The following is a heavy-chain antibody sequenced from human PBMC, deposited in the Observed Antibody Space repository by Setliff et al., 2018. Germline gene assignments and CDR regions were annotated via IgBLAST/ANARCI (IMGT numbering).Heavy chain of an antibody. Sequence: SETLSLTCTVSGGSISSGSYYWSWIRQPLGKGLEWIGYIYYSGSTNYNPSLKSRVTISVDTSKNQLSLKLNSVTAADTAVYYCARQIAYGDFLYFDYWGQRTLVTVSS. CDR3: ARQIAYGDFLYFDY. J-gene: IGHJ4*02. V-gene: IGHV4-61*01. CDR2: IYYSGST. D-gene: IGHD4-17*01. CDR1: GGSISSGSYY.